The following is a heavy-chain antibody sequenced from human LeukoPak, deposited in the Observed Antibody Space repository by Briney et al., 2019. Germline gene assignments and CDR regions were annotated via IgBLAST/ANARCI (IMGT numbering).Heavy chain of an antibody. V-gene: IGHV4-34*01. CDR1: GGSFSGYY. D-gene: IGHD3-22*01. J-gene: IGHJ4*02. CDR2: INHSGST. Sequence: SETLSLTCAVYGGSFSGYYWSWIRQPPGKGLEWIGEINHSGSTNYNLSLKSRVTISVDTSKNQFSLKLSSVTAADTAVYYCARGRTLYYDSSGFRTLFDYWGQGTLVPVS. CDR3: ARGRTLYYDSSGFRTLFDY.